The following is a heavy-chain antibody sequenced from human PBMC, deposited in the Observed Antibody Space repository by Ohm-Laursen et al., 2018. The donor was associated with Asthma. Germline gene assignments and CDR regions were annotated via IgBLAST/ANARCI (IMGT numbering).Heavy chain of an antibody. CDR2: IYYSGST. V-gene: IGHV4-31*11. CDR1: GGSISSGGYS. CDR3: ARQVAQRWLQA. J-gene: IGHJ4*02. D-gene: IGHD5-24*01. Sequence: SDTLSLTCAVSGGSISSGGYSWSRIRQPPGKGLEWIGYIYYSGSTYYNPSLKSRVTISVDTSKNQFSLKLSSVTAADTAVYYCARQVAQRWLQAWGQGTLVTVSS.